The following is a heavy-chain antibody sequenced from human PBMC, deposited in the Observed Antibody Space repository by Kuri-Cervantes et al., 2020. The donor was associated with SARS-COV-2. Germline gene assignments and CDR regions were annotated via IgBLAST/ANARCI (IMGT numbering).Heavy chain of an antibody. CDR1: GFTFSSYSMN. J-gene: IGHJ3*02. CDR3: ARLGGVPAVISPHAFDI. V-gene: IGHV4-39*01. Sequence: ESLKISCAGSGFTFSSYSMNWVRQAPGKGLEWSGSIYYSGSTYYNSSLKNRVTITVDTSKNQFSLKLSSVTDADTAVYYCARLGGVPAVISPHAFDIWGQGTMVTVSS. CDR2: IYYSGST. D-gene: IGHD2-2*01.